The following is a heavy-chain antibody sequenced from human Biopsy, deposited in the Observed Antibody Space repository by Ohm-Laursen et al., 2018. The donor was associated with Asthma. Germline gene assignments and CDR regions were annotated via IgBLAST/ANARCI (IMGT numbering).Heavy chain of an antibody. Sequence: TLSLTCCVSGGSISNYYWSWLRQPPGQGLAWIGYIYYSGSTNYKACVKSRVTISVDTSKNQFSLKLSSVTAADTAVYYCARGALTTVTTSRFDPWGQGTLVTVSS. CDR3: ARGALTTVTTSRFDP. D-gene: IGHD4-17*01. CDR1: GGSISNYY. V-gene: IGHV4-59*01. CDR2: IYYSGST. J-gene: IGHJ5*02.